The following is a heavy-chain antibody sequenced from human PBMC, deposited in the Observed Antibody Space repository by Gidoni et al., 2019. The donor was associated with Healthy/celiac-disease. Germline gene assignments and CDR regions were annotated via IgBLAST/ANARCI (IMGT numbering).Heavy chain of an antibody. CDR3: AREYYYYDSSGYFDI. CDR1: RLTFSSYA. V-gene: IGHV3-30-3*01. Sequence: QVQLVESGGGGVQTGRSLRRSGAASRLTFSSYAMHWVRQAPGKGLEWVAVISYDGINKYYADSVKGRFTISRDNSKNTLYLQMNSLRAEDTAVYYCAREYYYYDSSGYFDIWGQGTMVTVSS. D-gene: IGHD3-22*01. CDR2: ISYDGINK. J-gene: IGHJ3*02.